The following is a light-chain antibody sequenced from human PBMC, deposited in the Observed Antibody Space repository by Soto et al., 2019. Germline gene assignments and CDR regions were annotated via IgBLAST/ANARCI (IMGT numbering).Light chain of an antibody. V-gene: IGLV1-47*02. CDR2: SNN. CDR1: SSNIGGAYD. J-gene: IGLJ3*02. Sequence: QSVVTQPPSVSGAPGQRVTISCTGSSSNIGGAYDVHWYQQLPGTAPKLLIFSNNQRPSGVPDRFSGSKSGTSASLAISGLRSEDEADYYCSAWDDSLSGRVFGGGTKLTVL. CDR3: SAWDDSLSGRV.